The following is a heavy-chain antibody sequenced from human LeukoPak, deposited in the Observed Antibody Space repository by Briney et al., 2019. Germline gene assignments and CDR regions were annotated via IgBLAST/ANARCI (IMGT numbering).Heavy chain of an antibody. CDR3: ARTYDFGIGPPGDAFDN. V-gene: IGHV3-48*01. J-gene: IGHJ3*02. CDR2: IRGRSDTT. CDR1: GFTFTMFS. Sequence: PGGPLRLSCAASGFTFTMFSMNWLRQAPGKGLEWIAFIRGRSDTTYYADSVQGRFTISRDNAEDSVYLQMNSLRVEDTAVYYCARTYDFGIGPPGDAFDNWGQGTLVTVFS. D-gene: IGHD3-3*01.